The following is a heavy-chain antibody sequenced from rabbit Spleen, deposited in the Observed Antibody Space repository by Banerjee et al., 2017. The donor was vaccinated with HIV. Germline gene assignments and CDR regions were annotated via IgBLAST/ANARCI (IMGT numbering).Heavy chain of an antibody. CDR2: IWTASDTT. Sequence: EQLEESGGGLVKPGGSLKLSCKASGLDFSSGYWICWVRRAPGKGLEWIACIWTASDTTYYASWAKGRLTISKTSTTVTLQMTSLTAADTATYFCARAGLGDYATALNLWGQGTLVTVS. V-gene: IGHV1S45*01. J-gene: IGHJ3*01. CDR1: GLDFSSGYW. D-gene: IGHD2-1*01. CDR3: ARAGLGDYATALNL.